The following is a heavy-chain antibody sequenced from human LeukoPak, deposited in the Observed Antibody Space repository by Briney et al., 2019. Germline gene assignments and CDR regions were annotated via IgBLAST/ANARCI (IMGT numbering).Heavy chain of an antibody. D-gene: IGHD6-19*01. CDR2: ISAYNGNT. J-gene: IGHJ5*02. CDR3: TRGRADIAVGGT. V-gene: IGHV1-18*01. Sequence: ASVKVSCKASGYTFTSYGISWVRQAPGQGLEWMGWISAYNGNTNYAQKLQGRVTVTTDTSTSTAYMELRNLKSDDTAVYFCTRGRADIAVGGTWGQGTLVTVSS. CDR1: GYTFTSYG.